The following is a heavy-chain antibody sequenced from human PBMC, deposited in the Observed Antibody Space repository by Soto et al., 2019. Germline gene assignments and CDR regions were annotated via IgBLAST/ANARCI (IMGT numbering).Heavy chain of an antibody. CDR3: ARGARNILLWFGESWCY. Sequence: QVQLVESGGGVVQPGRSLRLSCAASGFTFSSYGMHWVCQAPGKGLEWVAVIWYDGSNKYYADSVKGRFTISRDNSKNTLYLQMNSLRAEDTAVYYCARGARNILLWFGESWCYWGQGTLVTVSS. J-gene: IGHJ4*02. CDR2: IWYDGSNK. D-gene: IGHD3-10*01. V-gene: IGHV3-33*01. CDR1: GFTFSSYG.